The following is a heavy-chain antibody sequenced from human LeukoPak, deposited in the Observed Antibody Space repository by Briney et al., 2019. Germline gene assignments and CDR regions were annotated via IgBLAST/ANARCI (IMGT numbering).Heavy chain of an antibody. CDR2: INHSGST. V-gene: IGHV4-34*01. D-gene: IGHD3-3*01. CDR1: GGSFSGYY. J-gene: IGHJ5*02. CDR3: ARVYDFWSGYSRPNNWFDP. Sequence: SETLSLTCAVYGGSFSGYYWSWIRQPPGKGLEWIGEINHSGSTNYNPSLKSRVTMSVDTSKNQFSLKLSSVTAADTAVYYCARVYDFWSGYSRPNNWFDPWGQGTLVTVSS.